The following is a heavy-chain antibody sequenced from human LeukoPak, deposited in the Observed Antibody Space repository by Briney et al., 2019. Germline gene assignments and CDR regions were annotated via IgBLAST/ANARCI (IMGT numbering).Heavy chain of an antibody. Sequence: GGSLRLSCAASGFTFSTYKMNWVRQAPGKGLEWVSSISGSGTYMYYADSLKGRFTISRDNSKNTLFLQMNSLRAEDTAVYYCAEVGSYDARVNYFGYWGQGTLVTVSS. CDR1: GFTFSTYK. CDR2: ISGSGTYM. CDR3: AEVGSYDARVNYFGY. V-gene: IGHV3-21*04. D-gene: IGHD1-26*01. J-gene: IGHJ4*02.